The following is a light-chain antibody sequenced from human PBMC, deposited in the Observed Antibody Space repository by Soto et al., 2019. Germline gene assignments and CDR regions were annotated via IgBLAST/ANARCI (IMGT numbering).Light chain of an antibody. J-gene: IGLJ1*01. V-gene: IGLV2-23*01. CDR3: CSYAGGSTWV. Sequence: QSVLTQPASVSGSPGQSITISCTGTSTDVGRYNVVSWYQQHPGKAPKLTLYEGNKRPSGVSDRFSGSKSGNTASLTISGLQDEEEAHSSCCSYAGGSTWVFGSGTKVTVL. CDR1: STDVGRYNV. CDR2: EGN.